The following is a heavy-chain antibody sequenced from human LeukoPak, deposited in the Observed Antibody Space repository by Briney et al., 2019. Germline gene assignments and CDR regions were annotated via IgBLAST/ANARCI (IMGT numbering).Heavy chain of an antibody. Sequence: GGSLRLSCAASGFTFSSYDMHWVRQATGKGLEWVSAIGAAGDPYYPGSVKGRFTISRENAKNSLYLQMNSLRAGDTAVYYCTRSDLGDAFDIWGQGTMVTVSS. D-gene: IGHD3-10*01. CDR3: TRSDLGDAFDI. J-gene: IGHJ3*02. V-gene: IGHV3-13*05. CDR1: GFTFSSYD. CDR2: IGAAGDP.